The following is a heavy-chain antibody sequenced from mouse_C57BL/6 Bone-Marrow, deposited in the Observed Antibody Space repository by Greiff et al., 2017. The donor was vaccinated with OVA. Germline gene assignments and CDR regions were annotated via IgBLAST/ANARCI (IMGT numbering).Heavy chain of an antibody. CDR2: IYPGSGNT. CDR3: ARLAGFAY. V-gene: IGHV1-76*01. Sequence: VQRVESGAELVRPGASVKLSCKASGYTFTDYYINWVKQRPGQGLEWIARIYPGSGNTYYNEKFKGKATLTAEKSSSTAYMQLSSLTSEDSAVYFCARLAGFAYWGQGTLVTVSA. CDR1: GYTFTDYY. J-gene: IGHJ3*01.